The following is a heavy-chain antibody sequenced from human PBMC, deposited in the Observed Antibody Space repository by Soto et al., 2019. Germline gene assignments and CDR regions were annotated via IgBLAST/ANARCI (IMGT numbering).Heavy chain of an antibody. J-gene: IGHJ6*02. V-gene: IGHV1-18*01. CDR1: GYTFTSYG. CDR2: ISAYNGNT. CDR3: ASDGRGDYGDYYGMDV. D-gene: IGHD4-17*01. Sequence: QVQLVQSGAEVKKPGASVKVSCKASGYTFTSYGISWVRQAPGQGLEWMGWISAYNGNTNYAQKLQGRVTMTTDTSTSTAYMELRSLTSDDTAVYYCASDGRGDYGDYYGMDVWGQGTTVTVSS.